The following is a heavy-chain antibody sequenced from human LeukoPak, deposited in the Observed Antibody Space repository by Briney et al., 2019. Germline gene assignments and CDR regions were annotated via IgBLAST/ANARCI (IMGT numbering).Heavy chain of an antibody. D-gene: IGHD3-3*01. V-gene: IGHV4-34*01. CDR1: GGSFSGYY. CDR3: ARSVRYYDFWSGYFNWFDP. CDR2: INHSGST. J-gene: IGHJ5*02. Sequence: SETLSLTCAVYGGSFSGYYWSWIRQPPGKGLEWIGEINHSGSTNYNPSLKSRVTISVDTSKNQFSLKLSSVTAADTAVYCCARSVRYYDFWSGYFNWFDPWGQGTLVTVSS.